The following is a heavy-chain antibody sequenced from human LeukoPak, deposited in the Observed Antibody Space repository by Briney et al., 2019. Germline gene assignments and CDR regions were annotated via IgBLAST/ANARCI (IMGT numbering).Heavy chain of an antibody. V-gene: IGHV1-46*01. CDR1: GYTFTSCY. J-gene: IGHJ5*02. Sequence: GASVKVSCKASGYTFTSCYMHWVRQAPGQGLEWMGIINPSGGSTSYAQKFQGRITMTRDTSTSTVYMELSSLRSEDTAVYYCARAGCPYYDSSGYYFVNPWGQGTLVTVSS. D-gene: IGHD3-22*01. CDR2: INPSGGST. CDR3: ARAGCPYYDSSGYYFVNP.